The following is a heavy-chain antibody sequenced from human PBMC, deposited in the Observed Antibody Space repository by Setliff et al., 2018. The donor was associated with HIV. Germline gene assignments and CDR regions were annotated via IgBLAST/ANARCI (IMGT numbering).Heavy chain of an antibody. Sequence: GVLRLSCAASGFTFNTYAMSWVRQAPGKGLEWVSVISGSGGSTFYADSVKGRFTISRDNSKNTLYLLMNGLRVEDTAVYYCAKDGISGGAYPPYYFDYWGHGTLVTVSS. CDR3: AKDGISGGAYPPYYFDY. CDR2: ISGSGGST. V-gene: IGHV3-23*01. CDR1: GFTFNTYA. J-gene: IGHJ4*03. D-gene: IGHD2-15*01.